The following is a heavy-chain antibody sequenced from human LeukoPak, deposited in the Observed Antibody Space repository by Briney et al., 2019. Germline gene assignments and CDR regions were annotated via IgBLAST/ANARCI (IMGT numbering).Heavy chain of an antibody. V-gene: IGHV3-11*03. Sequence: GGSLRLSCAASGFTFSDYYMSWIRQAPGKGLEWVSYICSGSSHTNYADSVKGRFTISRDNAKNSMYLQMNSLRAEDTAVYYCARRDYGDVPFDYWGQGTLVTVSS. J-gene: IGHJ4*02. CDR2: ICSGSSHT. D-gene: IGHD4-17*01. CDR1: GFTFSDYY. CDR3: ARRDYGDVPFDY.